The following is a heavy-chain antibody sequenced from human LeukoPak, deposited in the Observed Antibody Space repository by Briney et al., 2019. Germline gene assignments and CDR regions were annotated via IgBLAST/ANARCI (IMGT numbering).Heavy chain of an antibody. J-gene: IGHJ4*02. CDR1: GFTFSSYS. CDR3: ARDMVRGVIHRPDFDY. Sequence: GGSLRPSCAASGFTFSSYSMNWVRQAPGKGLEWVSSISSSSSYIYYADSVKGRFTISRDNAKNSLYLQMNSLRAEDTAVYYCARDMVRGVIHRPDFDYWGQGTLVTVSS. CDR2: ISSSSSYI. D-gene: IGHD3-10*01. V-gene: IGHV3-21*01.